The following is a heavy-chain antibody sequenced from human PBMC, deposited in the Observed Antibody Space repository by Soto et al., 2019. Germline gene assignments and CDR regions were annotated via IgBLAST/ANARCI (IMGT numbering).Heavy chain of an antibody. D-gene: IGHD3-22*01. Sequence: QVQLQESGPGLLKPSGTLSLTCAVSGGSLSDDDWWSWVRQPPGKGLEWIGKIHHSGSINYNPSLKSRVTISVDRSKNQFSLNLSSVTAADTAVYFCVCNGYYSLDHWGQGTLVIVSP. CDR2: IHHSGSI. V-gene: IGHV4-4*02. CDR3: VCNGYYSLDH. CDR1: GGSLSDDDW. J-gene: IGHJ4*02.